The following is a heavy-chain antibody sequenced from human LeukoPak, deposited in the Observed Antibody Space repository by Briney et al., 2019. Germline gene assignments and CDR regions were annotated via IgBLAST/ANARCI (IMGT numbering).Heavy chain of an antibody. CDR2: IKSTTDGGTT. V-gene: IGHV3-15*01. CDR3: TTVVGTGYYYYYMDV. D-gene: IGHD1-14*01. Sequence: GGSLRLSCAASGFTFSNAWMSWVRQAPGKGLAWVGRIKSTTDGGTTDYATPVKGRFTISRDDSKNTLYLQMNSLKTEDTAVYYCTTVVGTGYYYYYMDVWGKGTTVTVSS. J-gene: IGHJ6*03. CDR1: GFTFSNAW.